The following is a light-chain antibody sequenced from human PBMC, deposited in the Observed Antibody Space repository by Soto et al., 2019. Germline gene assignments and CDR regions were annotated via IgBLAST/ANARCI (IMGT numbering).Light chain of an antibody. CDR3: QQGDSFPIT. CDR1: QSISSW. J-gene: IGKJ5*01. CDR2: AAS. Sequence: DIQMTQSPSSVSASVGDRVTITCRASQSISSWLAWYQQKPGTVPKLLIYAASSLQSGVPSRFSGSGAGTEFTLTINSIQPEDFGTYYCQQGDSFPITFGQGTRLEIK. V-gene: IGKV1-12*01.